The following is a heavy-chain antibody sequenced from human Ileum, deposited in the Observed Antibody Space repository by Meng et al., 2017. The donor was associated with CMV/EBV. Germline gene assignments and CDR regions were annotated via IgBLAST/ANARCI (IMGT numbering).Heavy chain of an antibody. V-gene: IGHV3-21*06. D-gene: IGHD3-3*02. CDR1: GFTFHNYN. Sequence: GSLKISCATSGFTFHNYNLNWVRQAPGKGLEWVASISFSSSYIYYADSVKGRFTVSRDNTRTSMYLQMDGLRAEDTAVYYCTRDPISGASYFDYWGQGTLVTVS. J-gene: IGHJ4*02. CDR2: ISFSSSYI. CDR3: TRDPISGASYFDY.